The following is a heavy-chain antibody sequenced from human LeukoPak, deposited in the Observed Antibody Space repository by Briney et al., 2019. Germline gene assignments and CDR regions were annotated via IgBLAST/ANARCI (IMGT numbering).Heavy chain of an antibody. Sequence: GRSLRLSCAASGFTFDDYAMHWVRQAPGKGLEGVSGISWNSGSIGYADSVKGRLTISRDNAKNSLYLQMNSLRAEDMALYYCAKGMATVTTRAFDIWGQGTMVTVSS. CDR2: ISWNSGSI. CDR1: GFTFDDYA. J-gene: IGHJ3*02. CDR3: AKGMATVTTRAFDI. D-gene: IGHD4-17*01. V-gene: IGHV3-9*03.